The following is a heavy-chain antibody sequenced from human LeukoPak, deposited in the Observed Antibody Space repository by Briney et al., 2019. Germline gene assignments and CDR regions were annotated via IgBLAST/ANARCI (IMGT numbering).Heavy chain of an antibody. CDR2: IFPGDSDT. CDR3: ARRWGTYDILTGYYRDQDAFDI. V-gene: IGHV5-51*01. D-gene: IGHD3-9*01. CDR1: GYNFTNYW. J-gene: IGHJ3*02. Sequence: GESLKISCKASGYNFTNYWIGWERQMPGKGLEWMGIIFPGDSDTTYSPSFEGQVTISADKSVSTAYLQWRSLKASDTAMYYCARRWGTYDILTGYYRDQDAFDIWGQGTMVTVSS.